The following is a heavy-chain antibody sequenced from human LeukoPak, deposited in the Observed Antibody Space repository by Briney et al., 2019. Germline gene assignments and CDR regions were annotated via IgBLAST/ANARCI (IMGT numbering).Heavy chain of an antibody. CDR2: IKQDGSEK. CDR3: ARADVVVVAATRIFDY. Sequence: GGTLRLSCAASGFTFSSYWMSWVRQAPGKGLEWVANIKQDGSEKYYVDSVKGRFTISRDNAKNSLYLQMNSLRAEDTAVYYCARADVVVVAATRIFDYWGQGTLVTVSS. CDR1: GFTFSSYW. V-gene: IGHV3-7*01. J-gene: IGHJ4*02. D-gene: IGHD2-15*01.